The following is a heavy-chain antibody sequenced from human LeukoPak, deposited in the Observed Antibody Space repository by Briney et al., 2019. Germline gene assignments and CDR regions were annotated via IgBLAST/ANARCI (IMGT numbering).Heavy chain of an antibody. CDR1: GVSISSYY. V-gene: IGHV4-59*01. Sequence: SETLSLTCTVSGVSISSYYWSWIRQPPGKGLEWIGYIYYSGSTNYNPSLKSRVTISVDTSKNQFSLKLSSVTAADTAVYYCARVTTSPPRRGNSVGIRNWFDPWGQGTLATVSS. CDR3: ARVTTSPPRRGNSVGIRNWFDP. D-gene: IGHD4-23*01. CDR2: IYYSGST. J-gene: IGHJ5*02.